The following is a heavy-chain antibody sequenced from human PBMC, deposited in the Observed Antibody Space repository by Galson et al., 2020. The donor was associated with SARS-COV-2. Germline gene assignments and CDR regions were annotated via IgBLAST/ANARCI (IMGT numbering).Heavy chain of an antibody. V-gene: IGHV4-34*01. J-gene: IGHJ4*02. D-gene: IGHD3-22*01. CDR1: GGSFSGYY. CDR2: INHSGST. CDR3: ARFDPSGFYDSSGYSL. Sequence: SETLSLTCAVYGGSFSGYYWSWIRQPPGKGLEWIGEINHSGSTNYNPSLKSRVTISVDTSKNQFSLKLSSVTAADTAVYYCARFDPSGFYDSSGYSLWGQGTLVTVSS.